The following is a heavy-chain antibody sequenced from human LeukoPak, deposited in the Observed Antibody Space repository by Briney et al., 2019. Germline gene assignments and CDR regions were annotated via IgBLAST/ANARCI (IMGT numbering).Heavy chain of an antibody. D-gene: IGHD3-10*01. Sequence: SETLSLACTVSGGSISSSSYYWGWIRQPPGKGLEWIGSIYYSGSTYYNPSLKSRVTISVDTSKNQFSLKLSSVTAADMAVYYCARRYYYGSGISWFDPWGQGTLVTVSS. CDR2: IYYSGST. CDR3: ARRYYYGSGISWFDP. V-gene: IGHV4-39*01. J-gene: IGHJ5*02. CDR1: GGSISSSSYY.